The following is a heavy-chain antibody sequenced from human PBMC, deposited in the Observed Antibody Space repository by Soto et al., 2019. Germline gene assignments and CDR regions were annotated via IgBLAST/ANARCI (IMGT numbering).Heavy chain of an antibody. Sequence: PGGSLRLSCAASGFTFSNYGMHWVRQAPGKGLECVAVISHDGGNEYYGDSVKGRFTISRDNSKNTLYLQMNGLRAEDTAVYYCARGSPPDYWGQGTLVTVSS. J-gene: IGHJ4*02. CDR2: ISHDGGNE. CDR1: GFTFSNYG. CDR3: ARGSPPDY. V-gene: IGHV3-30*03.